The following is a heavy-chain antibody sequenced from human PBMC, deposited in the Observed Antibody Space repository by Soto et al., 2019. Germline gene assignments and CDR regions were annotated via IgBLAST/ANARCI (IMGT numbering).Heavy chain of an antibody. Sequence: SVKVSCKASGGTFSSYAISWVRQAPGQGLEWMGGIIPIFGTANYAQKFQGRVTITADESTSTAYMELSSLRSEDTAVYYCASSGYYDSSGSGAFDIWGQGTIVTVSS. CDR1: GGTFSSYA. CDR3: ASSGYYDSSGSGAFDI. CDR2: IIPIFGTA. V-gene: IGHV1-69*13. D-gene: IGHD3-22*01. J-gene: IGHJ3*02.